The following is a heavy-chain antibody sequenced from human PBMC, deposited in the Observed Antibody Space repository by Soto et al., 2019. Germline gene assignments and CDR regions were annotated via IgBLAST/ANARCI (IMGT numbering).Heavy chain of an antibody. CDR2: IYYSGST. CDR1: GGSISSYY. V-gene: IGHV4-59*01. D-gene: IGHD6-19*01. J-gene: IGHJ4*01. CDR3: ARSIAVAGTFDY. Sequence: SETLSLTCTVSGGSISSYYWSWIRQPPGKGLEWIGYIYYSGSTNYNPSLKSRVTISVDTSKNQFSLKLSSVTAADTAVYYCARSIAVAGTFDYWGHGTLVTVSS.